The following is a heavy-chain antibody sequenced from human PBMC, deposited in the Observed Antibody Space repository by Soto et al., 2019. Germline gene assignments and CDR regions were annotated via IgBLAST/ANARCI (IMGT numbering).Heavy chain of an antibody. J-gene: IGHJ6*02. Sequence: GGSLRLSCAASGLTFSSYEMHWVRQAPGKGLEWVSYISKSGSIIYYTDSVKGRFTISRDNAKNLLYLEMNSLRAEDSAVYFCASVMLRFSHGIDVWGQGTTVTVSS. CDR3: ASVMLRFSHGIDV. CDR2: ISKSGSII. D-gene: IGHD3-3*01. V-gene: IGHV3-48*03. CDR1: GLTFSSYE.